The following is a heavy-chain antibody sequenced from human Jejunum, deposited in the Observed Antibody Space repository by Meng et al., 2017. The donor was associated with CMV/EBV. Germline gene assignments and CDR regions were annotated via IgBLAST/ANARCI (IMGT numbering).Heavy chain of an antibody. D-gene: IGHD3-16*01. V-gene: IGHV3-7*03. J-gene: IGHJ4*02. Sequence: CAGSGFTFSNYWMNWVRQAPGKGLEWVANIKNDGSEKYYVNSVKGRFTISRDNAKNSLYLQMDSLKTEDTAVYYCTTDYWGPSKSWGQGTLVTVSS. CDR2: IKNDGSEK. CDR1: GFTFSNYW. CDR3: TTDYWGPSKS.